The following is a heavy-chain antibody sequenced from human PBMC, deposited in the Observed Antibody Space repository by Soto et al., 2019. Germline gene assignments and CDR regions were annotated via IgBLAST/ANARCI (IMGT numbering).Heavy chain of an antibody. CDR3: TKEANDYYYYLVMDV. V-gene: IGHV3-43*01. CDR2: VSRDGGST. J-gene: IGHJ6*02. Sequence: GGSLRLSCAASGFTFADYSMHWVCQAPGKGLEWVALVSRDGGSTYYADSLKGRFTISRDNSKNSLYLQMNSLRSEGSALYFCTKEANDYYYYLVMDVWGQETTVTV. CDR1: GFTFADYS. D-gene: IGHD1-1*01.